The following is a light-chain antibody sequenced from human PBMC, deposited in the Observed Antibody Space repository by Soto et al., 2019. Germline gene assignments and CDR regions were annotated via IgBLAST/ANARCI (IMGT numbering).Light chain of an antibody. V-gene: IGKV3-20*01. CDR3: QQYGRSPLIT. CDR1: QSVSSNY. J-gene: IGKJ5*01. Sequence: IVLTQSPGTLSLSPGERATLSCRASQSVSSNYLAWYQQKPGQAPRLLIYGSSSRATGVPDRFSGSGSGKDFTLTISRLEPEDFAVYYCQQYGRSPLITFGQGTRLDIK. CDR2: GSS.